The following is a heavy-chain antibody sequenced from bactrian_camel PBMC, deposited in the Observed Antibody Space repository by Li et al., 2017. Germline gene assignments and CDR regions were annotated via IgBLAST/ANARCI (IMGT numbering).Heavy chain of an antibody. Sequence: HVQLVESGGGSVQAGGSLRLSCAISGDVDTDSCMAWFRQVPGKEREGVARMSPGGSWLYYADSVKGRFTISRDNAKQMAYLQMNSLKPEDTGVYYCATGDWDGGRCDAAFLWGQGTQVTVS. CDR2: MSPGGSWL. D-gene: IGHD6*01. V-gene: IGHV3-3*01. CDR1: GDVDTDSC. CDR3: ATGDWDGGRCDAAFL. J-gene: IGHJ4*01.